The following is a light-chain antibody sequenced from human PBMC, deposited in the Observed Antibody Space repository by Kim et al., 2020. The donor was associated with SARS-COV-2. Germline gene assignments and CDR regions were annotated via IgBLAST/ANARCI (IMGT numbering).Light chain of an antibody. Sequence: ALGQTVRITCPGDSLRSYYASWYQQKPGQAPVLVIYGKNNRPSGIPDRLSGSSSGNTASLTITGAQAEDEADYYCNSRDSSGNHVVFGGGTQLTVL. CDR2: GKN. V-gene: IGLV3-19*01. CDR1: SLRSYY. J-gene: IGLJ2*01. CDR3: NSRDSSGNHVV.